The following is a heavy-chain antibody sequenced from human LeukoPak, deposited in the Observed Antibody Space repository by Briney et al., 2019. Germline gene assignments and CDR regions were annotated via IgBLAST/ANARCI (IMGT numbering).Heavy chain of an antibody. V-gene: IGHV5-51*01. CDR1: GYSFTSYW. CDR3: ATLQCSCGSCYYWSGGYYGMDV. Sequence: GESLKISCKGSGYSFTSYWIGWVRQMPGKGLEWMGIIYPGDSDTRYSPSFQGQVTISADKSISTAYLQWSSLKASDTAMYSCATLQCSCGSCYYWSGGYYGMDVWGQGTTVTVSS. CDR2: IYPGDSDT. J-gene: IGHJ6*02. D-gene: IGHD2-15*01.